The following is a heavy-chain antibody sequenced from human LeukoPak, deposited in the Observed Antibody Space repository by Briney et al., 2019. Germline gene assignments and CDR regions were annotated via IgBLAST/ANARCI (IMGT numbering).Heavy chain of an antibody. D-gene: IGHD5-18*01. CDR3: ARGAAMRVATDAFDI. J-gene: IGHJ3*02. Sequence: GGSLRLSCAAYGFTFSSYAMHWVRQAPGKGLEWVAVISYDGSNKYYADSVKGRFTISRDNSKNTLYLQMNSLRAEDTAVYYCARGAAMRVATDAFDIWGQGTMVTVSS. V-gene: IGHV3-30*04. CDR2: ISYDGSNK. CDR1: GFTFSSYA.